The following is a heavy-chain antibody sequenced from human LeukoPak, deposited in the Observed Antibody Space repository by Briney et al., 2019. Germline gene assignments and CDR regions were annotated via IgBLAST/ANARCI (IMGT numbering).Heavy chain of an antibody. CDR3: ATVDLITGTTDPYYYYGMDV. Sequence: GASVKVSCKVSGYTLTELSMHWVRQALGKGLEWVGGFDPEDGETIYAQKFQGRVTMTEDTSTDTAYMELSSLRSEDTAVYYCATVDLITGTTDPYYYYGMDVWGQGTTVTVSS. D-gene: IGHD1-7*01. CDR2: FDPEDGET. J-gene: IGHJ6*02. CDR1: GYTLTELS. V-gene: IGHV1-24*01.